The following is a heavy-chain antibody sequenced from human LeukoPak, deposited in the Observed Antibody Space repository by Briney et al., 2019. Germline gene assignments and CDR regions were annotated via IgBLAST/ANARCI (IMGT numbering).Heavy chain of an antibody. CDR2: ITSGGDYI. J-gene: IGHJ4*02. D-gene: IGHD3-9*01. V-gene: IGHV3-21*01. CDR3: ARGHYDVLAASYKWTPDY. Sequence: ETLSLTCTVSGGSISSSDYYWGWVRQAPGKGLEWVSSITSGGDYIYYADSVKGRFTTSRDNAKNSLSLQLNSLRVEDTAVYYCARGHYDVLAASYKWTPDYWGQGTLVTVSS. CDR1: GGSISSSDYY.